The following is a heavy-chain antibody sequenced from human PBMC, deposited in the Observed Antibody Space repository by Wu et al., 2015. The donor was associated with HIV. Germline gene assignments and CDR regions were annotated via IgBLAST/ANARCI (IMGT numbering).Heavy chain of an antibody. D-gene: IGHD6-19*01. CDR2: MNPKSGNT. J-gene: IGHJ5*02. V-gene: IGHV1-8*01. Sequence: QVQLVQVWAEVKKPGASVKVSCKASGYTFSSYDINWVRQATGQGLEWVGWMNPKSGNTGYAQKFQGRVSMTRDTSISTAYMELSSLRSDDTAVYYCARQRAYTSGWYIYDHWGQGTLVTVSS. CDR1: GYTFSSYD. CDR3: ARQRAYTSGWYIYDH.